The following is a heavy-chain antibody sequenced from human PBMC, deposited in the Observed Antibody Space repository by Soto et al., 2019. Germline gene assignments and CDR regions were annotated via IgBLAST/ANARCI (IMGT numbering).Heavy chain of an antibody. J-gene: IGHJ4*02. V-gene: IGHV1-18*04. CDR3: ARVSGRGGGSYYLGY. Sequence: QVQLVQSGAEVKKPGASVKVSCKASGYTFTSYGISWVRQAPGQGLEWMGWISAYNGNTNYAQKFQGRVTMTRDTSISTAYMELSRLRSDDTAVYYCARVSGRGGGSYYLGYWGQGTLVTVSS. D-gene: IGHD1-26*01. CDR1: GYTFTSYG. CDR2: ISAYNGNT.